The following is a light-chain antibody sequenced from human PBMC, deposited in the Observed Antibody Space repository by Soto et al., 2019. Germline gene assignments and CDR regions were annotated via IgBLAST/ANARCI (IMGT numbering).Light chain of an antibody. CDR3: ETWDSNTHAV. CDR1: SGHSTYI. Sequence: QSVLTQSSSASASLGSSVKLTCTLSSGHSTYIIAWHQQQPGKAPRYLMKLERSGSYNKGSGVPDRFSGSSSGADRYLTISNLQFEDEADYYCETWDSNTHAVFGGGTQLTVL. V-gene: IGLV4-60*02. J-gene: IGLJ7*01. CDR2: LERSGSY.